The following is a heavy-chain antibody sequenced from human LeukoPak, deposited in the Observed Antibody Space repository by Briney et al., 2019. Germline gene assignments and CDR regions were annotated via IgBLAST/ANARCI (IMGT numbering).Heavy chain of an antibody. V-gene: IGHV4-59*01. J-gene: IGHJ4*02. D-gene: IGHD1-26*01. CDR2: IYYSGST. CDR1: GGSISSYY. Sequence: SETLSLTCTVSGGSISSYYWSWIRQPPGKGLEWIGSIYYSGSTNYNPSLKSRVTISVDTSKNQFSLKLSSVTAADTAVYYCARDRDLGLFDYWGQGTLVTVSS. CDR3: ARDRDLGLFDY.